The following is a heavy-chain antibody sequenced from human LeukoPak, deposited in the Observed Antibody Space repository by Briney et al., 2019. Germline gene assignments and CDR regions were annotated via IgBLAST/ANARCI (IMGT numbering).Heavy chain of an antibody. D-gene: IGHD2-2*01. V-gene: IGHV1-8*01. CDR3: ARVEGQGVPAANPFDY. Sequence: ASVKVSCKASGYTFTSYDINWVRQATGQGLEWMGWMNPNSGNTGYAHKFQGRVTMTRNTSISTAYMELSSLRSDDTAVYYCARVEGQGVPAANPFDYWGQGTLVTVSS. J-gene: IGHJ4*02. CDR1: GYTFTSYD. CDR2: MNPNSGNT.